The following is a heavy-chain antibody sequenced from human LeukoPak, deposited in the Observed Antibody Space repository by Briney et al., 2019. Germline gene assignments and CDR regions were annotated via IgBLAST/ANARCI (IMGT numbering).Heavy chain of an antibody. CDR1: GGSISSYY. J-gene: IGHJ4*02. CDR2: IYYSGST. V-gene: IGHV4-59*01. D-gene: IGHD5-18*01. Sequence: SETLSLTCTVSGGSISSYYWSWIRQPPGKGLEWIGYIYYSGSTNYNPSLKSRVTISVDTSKNQFSLKLSSVTAADTAVYYCARERDRGYSYGYGYWGQGTLVTVSS. CDR3: ARERDRGYSYGYGY.